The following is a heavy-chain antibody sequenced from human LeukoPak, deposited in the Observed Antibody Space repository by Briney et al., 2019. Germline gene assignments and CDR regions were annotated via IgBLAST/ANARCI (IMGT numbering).Heavy chain of an antibody. J-gene: IGHJ4*02. V-gene: IGHV5-10-1*01. D-gene: IGHD3-10*01. CDR2: IDPSDSYT. CDR1: GYNFTSYW. CDR3: ARRHYYGSGSYPY. Sequence: GESLKISCKGSGYNFTSYWISWVRQLPGKGLEWMGRIDPSDSYTNYSPSFQGHVTISADKSISTAYLQWSSLKASDTATYYCARRHYYGSGSYPYWGQGTLVTVSS.